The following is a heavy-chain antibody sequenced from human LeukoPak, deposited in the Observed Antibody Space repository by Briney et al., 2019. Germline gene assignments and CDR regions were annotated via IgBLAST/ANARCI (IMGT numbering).Heavy chain of an antibody. Sequence: SVKVSCKASGGTFSSYAINWVRQAPGQGLEWMGRIIPILGILNYAQKFQGRITITADKSTNTAYMELSSLRSEDTAVYYCARGAGSHYDYWGQGTLVTVSS. CDR3: ARGAGSHYDY. V-gene: IGHV1-69*04. CDR2: IIPILGIL. J-gene: IGHJ4*02. D-gene: IGHD1-26*01. CDR1: GGTFSSYA.